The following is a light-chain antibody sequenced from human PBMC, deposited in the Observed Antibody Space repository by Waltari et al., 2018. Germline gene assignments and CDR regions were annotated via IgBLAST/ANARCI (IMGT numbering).Light chain of an antibody. CDR1: NIGRKA. Sequence: SYVLTQAPSVSVAPGQTARIACGGDNIGRKAVHWYQQQPGQAPVLVVHNDHDRPSGIPERFSGSNSGDTATLTISRVEAGDEADYYCQVWDRSSAHVLFGGGTKVTVL. CDR3: QVWDRSSAHVL. CDR2: NDH. V-gene: IGLV3-21*02. J-gene: IGLJ2*01.